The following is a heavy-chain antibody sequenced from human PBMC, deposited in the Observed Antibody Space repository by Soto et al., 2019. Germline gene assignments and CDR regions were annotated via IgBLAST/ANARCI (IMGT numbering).Heavy chain of an antibody. Sequence: QTGGSLRLSCVGSGFIFSNYGMHWVRQAPGKGLEWVAFISYDGSDILYGDSVKGRFTISRDNSKSTLFLHMNRPTAEDTAIYFCAIVRVADSSLDHWGQGTLVTVSS. D-gene: IGHD3-10*02. V-gene: IGHV3-30*02. CDR3: AIVRVADSSLDH. CDR2: ISYDGSDI. CDR1: GFIFSNYG. J-gene: IGHJ4*02.